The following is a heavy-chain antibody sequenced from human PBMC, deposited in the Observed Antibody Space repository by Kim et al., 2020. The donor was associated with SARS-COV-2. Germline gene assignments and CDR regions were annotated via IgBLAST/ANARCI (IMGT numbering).Heavy chain of an antibody. CDR2: INHSGST. Sequence: SETLSLTCAVYGGSFSGYYWSWIRQPPGKGLEWIGEINHSGSTNYNPSLKSRVTISVDTSKNQFSLKLSSVTAADTAVYYCARVGSPIRGYYYGSGSYYRPPLFDYWGQGTLVTVSS. CDR1: GGSFSGYY. J-gene: IGHJ4*02. V-gene: IGHV4-34*01. D-gene: IGHD3-10*01. CDR3: ARVGSPIRGYYYGSGSYYRPPLFDY.